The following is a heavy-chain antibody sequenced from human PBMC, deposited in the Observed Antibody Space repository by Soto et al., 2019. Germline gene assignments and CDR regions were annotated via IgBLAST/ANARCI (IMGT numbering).Heavy chain of an antibody. CDR1: GFTFSDYY. D-gene: IGHD2-15*01. CDR2: ISSSSSYT. J-gene: IGHJ3*02. CDR3: ARRQLRYCSGGSCLDAFDI. Sequence: GGPLRLSCAASGFTFSDYYMSWIRQAPGKGLEWVSYISSSSSYTNYADSVKGRFTISRDNAKNSLYLQMNSLRAEDTAVYYCARRQLRYCSGGSCLDAFDIWGQGTMVTVSS. V-gene: IGHV3-11*06.